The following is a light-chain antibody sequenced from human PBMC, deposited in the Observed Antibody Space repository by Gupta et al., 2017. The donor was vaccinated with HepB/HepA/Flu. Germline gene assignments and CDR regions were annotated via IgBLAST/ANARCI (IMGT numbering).Light chain of an antibody. Sequence: SALTQPASVSGSPGQSITISCTGTSSDVGGYNYDSWYQHHPGQAPKLMIYDVSNRAAGVSNRFSGSKSGNTASLTISGLQAEDEADYYCSSYTSSSTRVFGGGTKLTVL. V-gene: IGLV2-14*03. CDR3: SSYTSSSTRV. J-gene: IGLJ3*02. CDR1: SSDVGGYNY. CDR2: DVS.